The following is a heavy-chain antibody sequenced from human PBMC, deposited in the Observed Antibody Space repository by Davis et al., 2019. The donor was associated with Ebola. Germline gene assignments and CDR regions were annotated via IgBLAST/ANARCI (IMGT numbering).Heavy chain of an antibody. CDR2: VRSHGSDD. CDR1: GFTFNIFD. J-gene: IGHJ4*02. Sequence: GGSLRLSCAASGFTFNIFDMHWVRQAPGRGLEWVAFVRSHGSDDHYADSVKGRFTISRDNAKNSLYLQMNSLRAEDTAVYYCARTYDSSGYYYRWYFDYWGQGTLVTVSS. D-gene: IGHD3-22*01. V-gene: IGHV3-30*02. CDR3: ARTYDSSGYYYRWYFDY.